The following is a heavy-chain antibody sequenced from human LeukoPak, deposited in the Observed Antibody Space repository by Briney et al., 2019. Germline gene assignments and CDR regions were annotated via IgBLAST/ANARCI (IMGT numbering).Heavy chain of an antibody. J-gene: IGHJ4*02. CDR3: AREDCSSTSCYPGGY. Sequence: ASVKVSCKASGYTFTSYGISWVRQAPGQGLEWMGWISAYNGNTNYAQKLQGRVTMTTDTSTSTAYTELRSLRSDDTAVYYCAREDCSSTSCYPGGYWGQGTLVTVSS. CDR2: ISAYNGNT. D-gene: IGHD2-2*01. V-gene: IGHV1-18*01. CDR1: GYTFTSYG.